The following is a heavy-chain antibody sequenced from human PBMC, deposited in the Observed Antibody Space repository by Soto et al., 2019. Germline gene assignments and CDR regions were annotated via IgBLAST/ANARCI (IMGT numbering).Heavy chain of an antibody. CDR2: IYSSGST. V-gene: IGHV4-59*01. J-gene: IGHJ5*01. CDR1: GGSISSYY. CDR3: ARENQLGS. Sequence: PSETLSLTCTVSGGSISSYYWSWIRQPPGKGLEWIGYIYSSGSTNYNPSLKSRVTISVDTSKNQFSLKLNSVTAADTAVYYCARENQLGSWGQGTLVTVSS. D-gene: IGHD2-2*01.